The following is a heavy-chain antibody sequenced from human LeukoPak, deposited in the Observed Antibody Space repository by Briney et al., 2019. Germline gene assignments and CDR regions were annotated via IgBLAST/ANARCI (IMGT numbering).Heavy chain of an antibody. CDR3: AGSGDYGYYYYYMDV. Sequence: ASVKVSCKASGYTFTGYYMHWVRQAPGQGLEWMGWINPNSGGTIYAQKFQGRVTMTRDTSISTAYMELSRLRSDDTAVYYCAGSGDYGYYYYYMDVWGKGTTVTISS. CDR2: INPNSGGT. V-gene: IGHV1-2*02. CDR1: GYTFTGYY. J-gene: IGHJ6*03. D-gene: IGHD3-16*01.